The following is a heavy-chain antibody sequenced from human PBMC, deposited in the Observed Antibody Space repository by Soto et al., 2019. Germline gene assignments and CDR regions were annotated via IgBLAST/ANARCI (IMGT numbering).Heavy chain of an antibody. J-gene: IGHJ6*02. CDR1: GGSISSYY. CDR3: ARLDYSNWGDHYYGMDV. Sequence: PSETLSLTCTVSGGSISSYYWSCIRQPPGKGLEWIGYIYYSGSTNYNPSLKSRVTISVDTSKNQFSLKLSSVTAADTAVYYCARLDYSNWGDHYYGMDVWGQGTTVTVSS. V-gene: IGHV4-59*01. CDR2: IYYSGST. D-gene: IGHD4-4*01.